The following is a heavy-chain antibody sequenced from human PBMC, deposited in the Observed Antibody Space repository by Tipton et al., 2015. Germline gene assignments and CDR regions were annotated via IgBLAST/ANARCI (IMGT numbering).Heavy chain of an antibody. V-gene: IGHV4-39*01. CDR1: GGSVSSSYY. CDR3: ARNMIVVVTDAFDI. D-gene: IGHD3-22*01. J-gene: IGHJ3*02. Sequence: TLSLTCTISGGSVSSSYYWGWIRQSPGKGLEWIASIYYSGSTYYNPSLKSRVTMSLDATKNQFSLELRSVTASDTAVYYCARNMIVVVTDAFDIWGQGTMVTVSS. CDR2: IYYSGST.